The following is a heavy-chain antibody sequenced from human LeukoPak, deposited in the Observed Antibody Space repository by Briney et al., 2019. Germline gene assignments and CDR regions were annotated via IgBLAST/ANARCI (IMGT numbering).Heavy chain of an antibody. J-gene: IGHJ4*02. CDR3: AKANWVSNADAVW. Sequence: GGSLRLSCAASRFSFSDYAMSWVRQAPARGPEWVSSIRGGGDTFYADSVKGRFTLSRDDSRNTVYLQLNNLRVEDTAIYYCAKANWVSNADAVWWGQGTQVTVSS. CDR2: IRGGGDT. V-gene: IGHV3-23*01. CDR1: RFSFSDYA. D-gene: IGHD1-1*01.